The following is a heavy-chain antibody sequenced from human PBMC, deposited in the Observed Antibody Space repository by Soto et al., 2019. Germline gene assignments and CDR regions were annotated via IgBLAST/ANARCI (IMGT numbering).Heavy chain of an antibody. CDR3: ARHGVRYCSGGSCYSRTYYGMDV. J-gene: IGHJ6*02. CDR2: IYPGDSDT. CDR1: GYSFTSYW. Sequence: PGESLKISCKGSGYSFTSYWIGWVRQMPGKGLEWMGIIYPGDSDTRYSPSFQGQVTISADKSISTAYLQWSSLKASDTAMYYCARHGVRYCSGGSCYSRTYYGMDVWGQGTTVTVSS. D-gene: IGHD2-15*01. V-gene: IGHV5-51*01.